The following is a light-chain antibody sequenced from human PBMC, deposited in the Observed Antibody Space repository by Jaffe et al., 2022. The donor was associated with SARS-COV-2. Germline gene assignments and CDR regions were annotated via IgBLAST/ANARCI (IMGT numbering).Light chain of an antibody. CDR3: VLYMGSGISV. J-gene: IGLJ3*02. CDR2: NTN. CDR1: SGSVSTSYY. Sequence: QTVVTQEPSFSVSPGGTVTLTCGLSSGSVSTSYYPSWYQQTPGQAPRPLIHNTNTRSSGVPDRFSGSILGNKAALTITGAQADDESDYYCVLYMGSGISVFGGGTKLTVL. V-gene: IGLV8-61*01.